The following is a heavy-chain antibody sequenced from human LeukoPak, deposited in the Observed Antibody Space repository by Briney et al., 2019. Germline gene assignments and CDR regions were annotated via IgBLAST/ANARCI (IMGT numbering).Heavy chain of an antibody. D-gene: IGHD2-21*02. Sequence: PGGSLTLSCAASGFTFRSYAMSWVRQAPGKGLEGVSAISGSGGSTYYAGSVKGRFTISRDNSKNTLYLQMNSLRAEDTAVYYCAKDPPAYCGGDCQSDYWGQGTLVTVSS. V-gene: IGHV3-23*01. J-gene: IGHJ4*02. CDR3: AKDPPAYCGGDCQSDY. CDR1: GFTFRSYA. CDR2: ISGSGGST.